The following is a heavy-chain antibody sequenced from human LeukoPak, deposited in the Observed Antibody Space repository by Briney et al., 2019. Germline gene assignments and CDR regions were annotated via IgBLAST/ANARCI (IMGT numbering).Heavy chain of an antibody. V-gene: IGHV3-23*01. CDR3: ARESGGDWGYFDD. J-gene: IGHJ4*02. CDR2: TTQSGESS. CDR1: GFTFSNKA. Sequence: PGGSLRLSCVASGFTFSNKAMSWVRQAPGMGLEWVTSTTQSGESSGYADSVKGRFTISRDNSKNTLFLQMGSLRVEDTAIYYCARESGGDWGYFDDWGQGTLVTVSS. D-gene: IGHD2-21*02.